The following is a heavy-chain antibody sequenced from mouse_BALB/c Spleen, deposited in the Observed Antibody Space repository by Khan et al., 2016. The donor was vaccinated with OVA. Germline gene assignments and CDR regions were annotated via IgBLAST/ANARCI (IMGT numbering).Heavy chain of an antibody. CDR1: GFTFSTYG. CDR3: TRLSYYYDSEGFAY. CDR2: VSTGGSYT. D-gene: IGHD1-1*01. Sequence: EVQLQESGGDLVKPGGSLKLSCAASGFTFSTYGMSWVRQAPDKRLEWVATVSTGGSYTYYPASVKGRFTISRDYAKHTLYLLMSGLRSEDTAMFYCTRLSYYYDSEGFAYWGQGTLVTVSA. V-gene: IGHV5-6*01. J-gene: IGHJ3*01.